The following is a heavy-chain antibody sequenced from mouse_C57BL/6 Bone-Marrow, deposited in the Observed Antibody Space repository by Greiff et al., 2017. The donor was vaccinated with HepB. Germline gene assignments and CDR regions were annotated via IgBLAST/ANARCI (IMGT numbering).Heavy chain of an antibody. J-gene: IGHJ1*03. D-gene: IGHD1-1*01. CDR3: ANYYYGSSYWYFDV. CDR1: GYTFTSYG. V-gene: IGHV1-81*01. CDR2: IYPRSGNT. Sequence: LVESGAELARPGASVKLSCKASGYTFTSYGISWVKQRTGQGLEWIGEIYPRSGNTYYNEKFKGKATLTADKSSSTAYMELRSLTSEDSAVYFCANYYYGSSYWYFDVWGTGTTVTVSS.